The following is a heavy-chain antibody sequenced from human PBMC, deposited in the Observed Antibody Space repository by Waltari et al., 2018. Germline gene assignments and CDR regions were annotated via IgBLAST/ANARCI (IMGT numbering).Heavy chain of an antibody. V-gene: IGHV4-34*01. CDR1: GGSCSGYY. D-gene: IGHD4-17*01. CDR2: INHSGST. CDR3: ARGVALTTTVYFDY. Sequence: QVQLQQWGAGLLKPSETLSLTCAVYGGSCSGYYWSWLRQPPGKGLEWIGEINHSGSTNYNPSLKRRVTISVDTSKNQFSLKLSSVTAADTTVYYCARGVALTTTVYFDYWGQGTLVTVSS. J-gene: IGHJ4*02.